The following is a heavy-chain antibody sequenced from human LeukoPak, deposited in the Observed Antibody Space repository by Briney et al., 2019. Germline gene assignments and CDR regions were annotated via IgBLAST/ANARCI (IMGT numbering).Heavy chain of an antibody. V-gene: IGHV1-24*01. Sequence: ASVKVSCKVSGYTLTELSMHWVRQAPGKGLEWMGGFDPEDGETIYAQKFQGRVTMTEDTSTDTAYMELSSLRSEDTAVYFCATVRGGSGYYDAVCCGQGTLVTVSS. CDR3: ATVRGGSGYYDAVC. J-gene: IGHJ4*02. CDR2: FDPEDGET. D-gene: IGHD3-22*01. CDR1: GYTLTELS.